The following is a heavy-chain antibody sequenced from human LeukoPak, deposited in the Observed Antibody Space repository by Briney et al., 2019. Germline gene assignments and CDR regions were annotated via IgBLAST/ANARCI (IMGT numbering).Heavy chain of an antibody. CDR1: GLTFSAYD. CDR3: ARSLIADGAFDI. CDR2: IWYDGSKK. Sequence: GGSLRLSCAASGLTFSAYDMHWVRQAPGKGLEWVAVIWYDGSKKFYTDSVRGRFTISRDNAKNSLFLQMNSLRAEDTAVYYCARSLIADGAFDIWGQGTMVTVSS. J-gene: IGHJ3*02. V-gene: IGHV3-33*01. D-gene: IGHD2-21*01.